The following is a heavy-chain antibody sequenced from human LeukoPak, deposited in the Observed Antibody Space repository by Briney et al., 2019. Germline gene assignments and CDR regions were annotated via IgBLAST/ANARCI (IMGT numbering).Heavy chain of an antibody. J-gene: IGHJ5*02. CDR2: IYHSGST. CDR1: GGSFSGYY. CDR3: ACSRGAYYYDSSGP. D-gene: IGHD3-22*01. Sequence: PSETLSLTCAVYGGSFSGYYWSWIRQPPGKGLEWIGEIYHSGSTNYNPSLKSRVTISVDKSKNQFSLKLSSVTAADTAVYYCACSRGAYYYDSSGPWGQGTLVTVSS. V-gene: IGHV4-34*01.